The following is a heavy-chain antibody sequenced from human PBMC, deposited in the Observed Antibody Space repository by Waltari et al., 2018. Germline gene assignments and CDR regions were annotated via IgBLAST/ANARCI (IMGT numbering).Heavy chain of an antibody. CDR1: GGTFSSYA. V-gene: IGHV1-69*05. CDR3: ARGPTVAGTDGYGMDV. Sequence: QVQLVQSGAEVKKPGSSVKVSCKASGGTFSSYAISWVRQAPGQGLEWMGGIIPIFGTANYAQKFQGRVTITTDESTSTAYMELSSLRSEDTAVYYCARGPTVAGTDGYGMDVWGQGTTVTVSS. CDR2: IIPIFGTA. D-gene: IGHD6-19*01. J-gene: IGHJ6*02.